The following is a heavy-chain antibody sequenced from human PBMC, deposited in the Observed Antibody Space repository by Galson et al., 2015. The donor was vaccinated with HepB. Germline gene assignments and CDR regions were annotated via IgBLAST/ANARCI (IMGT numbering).Heavy chain of an antibody. CDR1: GFTFSSYA. Sequence: SLRLSCAASGFTFSSYAMSWVRQAPGKGLEWVSAISGSGGSTYYADSVKGRFTISRDNSKNTLYLQMNSLRAEDTAVYYCAKDVWRNYYDSSGWVHWGQGTLVTVSS. CDR3: AKDVWRNYYDSSGWVH. J-gene: IGHJ4*02. CDR2: ISGSGGST. V-gene: IGHV3-23*01. D-gene: IGHD3-22*01.